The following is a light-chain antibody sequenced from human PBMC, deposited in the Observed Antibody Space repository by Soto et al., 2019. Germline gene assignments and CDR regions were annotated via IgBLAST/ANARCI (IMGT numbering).Light chain of an antibody. CDR1: QSLSSSY. CDR3: HQYGTKVS. J-gene: IGKJ2*01. Sequence: ESVLTQSPSSLSLSPGESATLSCRASQSLSSSYLAWYQQRAGQPPRLLMFRSSDRAAGVPDRFSGSSSGSEFTLTISSLEPEDFAVYYCHQYGTKVSFGPGTNVEFK. CDR2: RSS. V-gene: IGKV3-20*01.